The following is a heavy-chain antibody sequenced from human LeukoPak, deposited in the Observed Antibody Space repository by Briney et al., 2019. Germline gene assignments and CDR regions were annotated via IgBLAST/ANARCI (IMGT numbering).Heavy chain of an antibody. Sequence: ASVMVSCKVSGYTLTELSMHWVRQAPGKGLEWMGGFDPEDGETIYAQKFQGRVTMTEDTSTDTAYMELSSLRSEDTAVYYCATVVGIMQQLVQVPNGLDPWGQGSLVTVSS. D-gene: IGHD6-13*01. J-gene: IGHJ5*02. CDR1: GYTLTELS. CDR3: ATVVGIMQQLVQVPNGLDP. V-gene: IGHV1-24*01. CDR2: FDPEDGET.